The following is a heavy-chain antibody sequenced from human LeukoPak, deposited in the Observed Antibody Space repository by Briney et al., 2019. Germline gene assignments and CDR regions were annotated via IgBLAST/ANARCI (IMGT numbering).Heavy chain of an antibody. CDR2: ISGSGGST. J-gene: IGHJ6*03. V-gene: IGHV3-23*01. D-gene: IGHD6-13*01. CDR3: ARDRIEQQRTLGRSSNYYYYYYMDV. CDR1: GFTFSSYG. Sequence: PGGSLRLSCAASGFTFSSYGMSWVRQAPGKGLEWVSAISGSGGSTYYADSVRGRFTISRDNAKNSLYLQMNSLRAEDTAVYYCARDRIEQQRTLGRSSNYYYYYYMDVWGKGTTVTVSS.